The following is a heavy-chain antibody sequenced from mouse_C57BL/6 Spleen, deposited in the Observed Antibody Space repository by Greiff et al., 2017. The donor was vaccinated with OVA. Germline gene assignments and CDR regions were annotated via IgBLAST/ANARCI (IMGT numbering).Heavy chain of an antibody. J-gene: IGHJ2*01. CDR3: ARRRRDLSYFDY. CDR1: GYTFTDYN. CDR2: INPNNGGT. Sequence: VQLKQSGPELVKPGASVKMSCKASGYTFTDYNMHWVKQSHGKSLEWIGYINPNNGGTSYNQKFKGKATLTVNKSSSTAYMELRSLTSEDSAVYYCARRRRDLSYFDYWGQGTTLTVSS. V-gene: IGHV1-22*01. D-gene: IGHD2-3*01.